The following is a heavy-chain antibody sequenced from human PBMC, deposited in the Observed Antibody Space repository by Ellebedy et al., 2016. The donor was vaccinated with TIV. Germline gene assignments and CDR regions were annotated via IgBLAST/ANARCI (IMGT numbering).Heavy chain of an antibody. CDR3: SKVGVATLGPFDD. V-gene: IGHV1-69*04. Sequence: SVKVSCKASGGTFSTYAISWVRQAPGQGLEWMGRIIPLLNFTTYAQKFQGRVTITADKSTTTAYLDMSSLRSDDTAVYLCSKVGVATLGPFDDWGQGTLVTVSP. D-gene: IGHD4-23*01. CDR1: GGTFSTYA. J-gene: IGHJ4*02. CDR2: IIPLLNFT.